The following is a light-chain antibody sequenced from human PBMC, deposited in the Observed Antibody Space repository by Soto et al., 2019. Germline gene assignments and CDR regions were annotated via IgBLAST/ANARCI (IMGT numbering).Light chain of an antibody. J-gene: IGLJ3*02. V-gene: IGLV2-14*01. Sequence: QSVLTQPASVSGSPGQSITISCTGTSSDVGGYKYVSWYQQHPGKVPKLIIYDVNNRPSGVSNRFSGSKSGNTASLTISGLQADDEADYYCSSYTSSSTWLFGGGTQLTVL. CDR3: SSYTSSSTWL. CDR2: DVN. CDR1: SSDVGGYKY.